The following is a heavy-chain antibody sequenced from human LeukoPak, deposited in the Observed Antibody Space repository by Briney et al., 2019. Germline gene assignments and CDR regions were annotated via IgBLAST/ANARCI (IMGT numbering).Heavy chain of an antibody. J-gene: IGHJ4*02. CDR3: ARPTRSSSPEY. Sequence: GGSLRLSCAASGFTFSSYAMHWVRQAPGEGLEWLANINPDGGDKNYVDSVKGRFTISRDNAKNSVYLEINSLRAEDTAVYYCARPTRSSSPEYWGQGTLLTVSS. D-gene: IGHD6-13*01. V-gene: IGHV3-7*01. CDR1: GFTFSSYA. CDR2: INPDGGDK.